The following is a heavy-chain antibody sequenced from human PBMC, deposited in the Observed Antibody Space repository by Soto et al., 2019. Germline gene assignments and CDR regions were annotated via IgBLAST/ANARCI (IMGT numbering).Heavy chain of an antibody. CDR1: GYTFTSYG. CDR2: ISAYNGNT. Sequence: QVQLVQSGAEVKKPGASVKVSCKTSGYTFTSYGISWVRQAPGQGLEWMGWISAYNGNTNYAQKLQGRVTMTPDTSTSTAYMERRSLRADGTAVYSCARDRGSYALDYWGQGTLVTVSS. CDR3: ARDRGSYALDY. V-gene: IGHV1-18*01. D-gene: IGHD1-26*01. J-gene: IGHJ4*02.